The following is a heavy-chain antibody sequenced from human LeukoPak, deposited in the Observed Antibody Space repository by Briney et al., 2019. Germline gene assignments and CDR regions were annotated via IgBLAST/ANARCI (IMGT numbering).Heavy chain of an antibody. D-gene: IGHD4-17*01. CDR1: GYSISSGYY. CDR2: IYHSGST. J-gene: IGHJ4*02. CDR3: ARERAVTTYYYFDY. V-gene: IGHV4-38-2*02. Sequence: SETLSLTCTVSGYSISSGYYWGWIRQPPGKGLEWIGSIYHSGSTNYNPSLKSRVTISVDTSKNQFSLKLSSVTAADTAVYYCARERAVTTYYYFDYWGQGTLVTVSS.